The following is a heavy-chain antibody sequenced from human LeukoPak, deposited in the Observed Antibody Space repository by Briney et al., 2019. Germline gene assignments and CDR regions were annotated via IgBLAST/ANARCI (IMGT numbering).Heavy chain of an antibody. Sequence: PGGSLRLSCAASGFTFSSYWMSWVRQAPGKGLEWVANIKQDGSEKQYVDSVKGRFTISRDNAKNSLYLQMNSLRAEDMAVFFCVRESRSGASYWGQGTLVTVSS. J-gene: IGHJ4*02. V-gene: IGHV3-7*01. CDR1: GFTFSSYW. D-gene: IGHD3-10*01. CDR2: IKQDGSEK. CDR3: VRESRSGASY.